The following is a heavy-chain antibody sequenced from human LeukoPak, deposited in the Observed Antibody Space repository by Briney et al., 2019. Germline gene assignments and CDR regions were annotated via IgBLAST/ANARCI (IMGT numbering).Heavy chain of an antibody. CDR2: IYHSGST. J-gene: IGHJ4*02. Sequence: PSQTLSLTCAVSGGSISSGGYSWSWIRQPPGKGLEWIGYIYHSGSTYYNPSLKSRVTISVDRSKNQFSLKLSSVTAADTAVYYCARVRAYGVSVGWFGEFVVDYWGQGTLVTVSS. D-gene: IGHD3-10*01. CDR1: GGSISSGGYS. V-gene: IGHV4-30-2*01. CDR3: ARVRAYGVSVGWFGEFVVDY.